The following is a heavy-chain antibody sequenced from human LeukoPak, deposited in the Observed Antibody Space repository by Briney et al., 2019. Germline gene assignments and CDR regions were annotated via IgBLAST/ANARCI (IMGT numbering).Heavy chain of an antibody. V-gene: IGHV3-23*01. CDR3: AKMKGHPLPKYYMDV. J-gene: IGHJ6*01. Sequence: GGSLRLSCAGSGFTSSNYAMVWVRQAPGKGLDWVSGISGSGDNTLYADSVKGRFTISRDNSKNTLYLEMNSLRAEDTAIYYCAKMKGHPLPKYYMDVWGQGTTVTVSS. D-gene: IGHD1-26*01. CDR1: GFTSSNYA. CDR2: ISGSGDNT.